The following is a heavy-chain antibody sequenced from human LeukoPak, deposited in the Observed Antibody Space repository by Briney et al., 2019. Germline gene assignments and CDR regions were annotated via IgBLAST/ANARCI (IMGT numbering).Heavy chain of an antibody. CDR2: INPNSGGS. J-gene: IGHJ5*01. Sequence: ASVKVSCKASGYTFTINYIHWVRQAPGQGLEWMGWINPNSGGSNHAQRFQGRVTMTRDTSISTAYMELTSLTSDDTAVYYCARGYGSGWFDYWGQGALVTVSS. D-gene: IGHD6-25*01. CDR1: GYTFTINY. V-gene: IGHV1-2*02. CDR3: ARGYGSGWFDY.